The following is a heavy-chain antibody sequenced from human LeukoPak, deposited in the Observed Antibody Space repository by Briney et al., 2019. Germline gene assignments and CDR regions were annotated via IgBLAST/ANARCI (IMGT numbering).Heavy chain of an antibody. Sequence: SETLSLTCAVSGGSISSFHWSWIRQPAGKGLEWIGHIFTGGTTNYNPSLKGRLTMSLDTSKNQFSLNLRSVTAADTAVYYCARVSLGRWYFDPWGQGTPVTVSS. CDR3: ARVSLGRWYFDP. J-gene: IGHJ5*02. CDR1: GGSISSFH. V-gene: IGHV4-59*10. CDR2: IFTGGTT. D-gene: IGHD4-23*01.